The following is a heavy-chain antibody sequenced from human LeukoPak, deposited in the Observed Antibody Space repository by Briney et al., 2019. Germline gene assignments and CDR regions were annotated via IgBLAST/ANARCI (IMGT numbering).Heavy chain of an antibody. CDR2: TNPNSGGT. J-gene: IGHJ4*02. CDR3: AREEDQDGSYSFDY. CDR1: GYTFTGYY. D-gene: IGHD1-26*01. V-gene: IGHV1-2*02. Sequence: ASVKVSCKASGYTFTGYYMHWVRQAPGQGLEWMGWTNPNSGGTNYAQKFQGRVTMTRDTSISTAYMELSRLRSDDTAVYYCAREEDQDGSYSFDYWGQGTLVTVSS.